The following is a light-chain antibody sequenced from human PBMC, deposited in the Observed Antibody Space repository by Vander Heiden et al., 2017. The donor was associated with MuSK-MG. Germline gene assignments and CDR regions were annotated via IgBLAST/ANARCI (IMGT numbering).Light chain of an antibody. CDR2: DVN. CDR1: SSDVGGYDY. V-gene: IGLV2-14*03. Sequence: HSALTQPASVSGSPGQSITISCTGASSDVGGYDYVSWYQQPPGTVPKLLLYDVNNRPSGVSYRFSGSRSGNTASLTISGLQAEDEADYYCSSYTSGTTLVVFGGGTKLTVL. J-gene: IGLJ2*01. CDR3: SSYTSGTTLVV.